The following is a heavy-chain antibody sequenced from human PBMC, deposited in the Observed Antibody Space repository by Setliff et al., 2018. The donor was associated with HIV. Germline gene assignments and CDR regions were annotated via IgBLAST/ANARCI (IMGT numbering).Heavy chain of an antibody. Sequence: SLTCTVSGGSIISSSDYWVWIRQPPGKGLEWIGSVYYTGSTYYSLSLNSRVTISVDTSKNQFSLKLSSVTAADTAVYYCARGGYIAARFYYFDYWGQGLLVTV. V-gene: IGHV4-39*07. J-gene: IGHJ4*02. CDR3: ARGGYIAARFYYFDY. D-gene: IGHD6-6*01. CDR1: GGSIISSSDY. CDR2: VYYTGST.